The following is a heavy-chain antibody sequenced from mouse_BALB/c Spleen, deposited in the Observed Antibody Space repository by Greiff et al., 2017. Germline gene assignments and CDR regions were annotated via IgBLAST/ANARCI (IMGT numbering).Heavy chain of an antibody. CDR1: GFTFSDYY. D-gene: IGHD2-1*01. J-gene: IGHJ3*01. V-gene: IGHV5-4*02. CDR3: ARGNYGKLFWFAY. Sequence: EVQLVESGGGLVKPGGSLKLSCAASGFTFSDYYMYWVRQTPEKRLEWVATISDGGSYTYYPDSVKGRFTISRDNAKNNLYLQMSSLKSEDTAMYYCARGNYGKLFWFAYWGQGTLVTVSA. CDR2: ISDGGSYT.